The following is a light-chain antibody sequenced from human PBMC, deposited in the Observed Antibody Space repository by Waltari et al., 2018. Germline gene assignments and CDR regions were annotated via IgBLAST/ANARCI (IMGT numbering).Light chain of an antibody. Sequence: DIQMTQSPSTLSASVGDRVTITGQASQITSTWLAWYQQKPGKVPKLLIYKASSLESGVPSRFSGSGSGTEFTLTISSLQPDDFATYYCQQYNSYPYTFGQGTKLEIK. CDR2: KAS. V-gene: IGKV1-5*03. J-gene: IGKJ2*01. CDR1: QITSTW. CDR3: QQYNSYPYT.